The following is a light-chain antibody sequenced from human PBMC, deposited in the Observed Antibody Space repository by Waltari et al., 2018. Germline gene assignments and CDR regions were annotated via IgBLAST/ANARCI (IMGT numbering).Light chain of an antibody. CDR2: DAS. V-gene: IGKV1-33*01. CDR1: QDISNY. J-gene: IGKJ2*01. CDR3: QQYDNLPYT. Sequence: DIQMTQSPSSLSASVGDRVTITCQASQDISNYLNWYQQKPGKAPELLIYDASNLETGVPSRFSGGGSGTDFTVTISSLQPEDIATYYCQQYDNLPYTFGQGTNLEI.